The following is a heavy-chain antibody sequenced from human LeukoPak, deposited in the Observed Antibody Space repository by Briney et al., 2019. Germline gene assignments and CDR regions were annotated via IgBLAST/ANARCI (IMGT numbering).Heavy chain of an antibody. J-gene: IGHJ5*02. D-gene: IGHD1-7*01. V-gene: IGHV4-30-2*01. CDR3: ARGFGNWNYAPNPNWFDP. CDR2: IYHSGST. Sequence: PSQTLSLTCTASGGSISSGGYYWSWIRQPPGKGLEWIGYIYHSGSTYYNPSLKSRVTISVDRSKNQFSLKLSSVTAADTAVYYCARGFGNWNYAPNPNWFDPWGQGTLVTVSS. CDR1: GGSISSGGYY.